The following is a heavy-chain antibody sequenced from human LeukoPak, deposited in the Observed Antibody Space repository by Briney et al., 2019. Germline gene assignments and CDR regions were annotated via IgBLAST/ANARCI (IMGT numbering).Heavy chain of an antibody. CDR2: IFQSVST. Sequence: SETLSLTCTVSGYSIGGGYYWGWIRQPPGKGLGWIGTIFQSVSTYYNPSLKSRVTTSVDTSKNQFSLKLSSVTAADAAVYYCARNNSNGFDFWSQGTLVTVSS. CDR1: GYSIGGGYY. CDR3: ARNNSNGFDF. J-gene: IGHJ4*02. V-gene: IGHV4-38-2*02. D-gene: IGHD6-19*01.